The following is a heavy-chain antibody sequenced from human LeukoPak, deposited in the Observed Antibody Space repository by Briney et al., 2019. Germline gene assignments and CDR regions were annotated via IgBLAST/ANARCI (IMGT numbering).Heavy chain of an antibody. CDR1: GGSISSGGYS. CDR2: IYYSGST. CDR3: ARRVDTAMVPYFDY. V-gene: IGHV4-31*03. Sequence: PSETLSLTCTVSGGSISSGGYSWSWIHQHPGKGLEWIGYIYYSGSTYYNPSLKSRVTISVDTSKNQFSLKLSSVTAADTAVYYCARRVDTAMVPYFDYWGQGTLVTVSS. J-gene: IGHJ4*02. D-gene: IGHD5-18*01.